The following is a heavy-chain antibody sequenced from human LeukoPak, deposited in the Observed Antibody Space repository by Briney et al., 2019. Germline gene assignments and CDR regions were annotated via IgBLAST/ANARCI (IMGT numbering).Heavy chain of an antibody. Sequence: SETLSLTCAAYGGSFSGYYWSWIRQPPGKGLEWIGEINHSGSTNYNPSLKSRVTISVDTSKNQFSLKLSSVTAADTAVYYCGRGLGWGPGILGYWGQGTLVTVSS. CDR3: GRGLGWGPGILGY. V-gene: IGHV4-34*01. J-gene: IGHJ4*02. CDR2: INHSGST. CDR1: GGSFSGYY. D-gene: IGHD6-19*01.